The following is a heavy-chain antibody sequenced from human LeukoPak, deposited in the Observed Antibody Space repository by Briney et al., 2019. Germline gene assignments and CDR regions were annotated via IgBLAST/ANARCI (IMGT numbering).Heavy chain of an antibody. D-gene: IGHD2-15*01. CDR1: GFTFSSYG. CDR2: IWYDGSND. V-gene: IGHV3-33*01. CDR3: ARKNTQDAFDI. Sequence: PGGSLRPSCAASGFTFSSYGMHWVRQAPGKGLEWVAVIWYDGSNDYYANSVKGRFTISRDNSKNTLYLQMNSLRAEDTAVYFCARKNTQDAFDIWGQGTMVTVSS. J-gene: IGHJ3*02.